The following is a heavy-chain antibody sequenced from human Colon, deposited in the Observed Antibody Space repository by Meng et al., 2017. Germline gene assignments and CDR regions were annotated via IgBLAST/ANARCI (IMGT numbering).Heavy chain of an antibody. V-gene: IGHV3-7*01. CDR2: IKQDGSEK. D-gene: IGHD1-26*01. Sequence: GESLKISCTASEFTFSRYYMYWVRQAPGKGLEWVANIKQDGSEKYYVDSVKGRFTISRDNAKNSLYLQMNSLRAEDTAVYYCAREVGSYDYYVMDVWGQGTTVTVSS. CDR1: EFTFSRYY. J-gene: IGHJ6*02. CDR3: AREVGSYDYYVMDV.